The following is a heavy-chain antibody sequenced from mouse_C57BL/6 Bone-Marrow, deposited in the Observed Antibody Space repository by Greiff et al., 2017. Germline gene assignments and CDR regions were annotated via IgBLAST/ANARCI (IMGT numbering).Heavy chain of an antibody. D-gene: IGHD4-1*01. CDR1: GYTFTEYT. CDR2: FYSGSGSI. Sequence: QVQLQQSGAELVKPGASVKLSCKASGYTFTEYTIHWVKQRSGQGLEGSGWFYSGSGSIKYNETFKDKATLTADKFSSTVYMELSRLTSEDSAVYFWARHEAYWVYAMDYWGQGTSVTVSS. J-gene: IGHJ4*01. CDR3: ARHEAYWVYAMDY. V-gene: IGHV1-62-2*01.